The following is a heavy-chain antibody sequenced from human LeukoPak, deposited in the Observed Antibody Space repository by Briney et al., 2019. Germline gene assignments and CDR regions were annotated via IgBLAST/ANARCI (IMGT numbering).Heavy chain of an antibody. CDR2: TREDGSEK. Sequence: GGSLRLSCTASGFTFSTYWMSWVRQAPGRGLEWVANTREDGSEKYYVDSVKGRFTISRDNAKNSLYLQMNSLRAEDTAVYYCARELAGHYYGSGSSFDYWGQGTLVTVSS. CDR1: GFTFSTYW. J-gene: IGHJ4*02. V-gene: IGHV3-7*01. D-gene: IGHD3-10*01. CDR3: ARELAGHYYGSGSSFDY.